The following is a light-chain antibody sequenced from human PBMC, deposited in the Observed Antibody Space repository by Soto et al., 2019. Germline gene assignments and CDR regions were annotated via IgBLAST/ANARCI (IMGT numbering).Light chain of an antibody. Sequence: EIVMTQSPATLSVSPGEGAALSCRASQSISTNLAWFQHKPGQAPRLLIYGASTRATGVPARFSGSGSGTEFTLTTNSLQSEDFAIYYCQQYSHWPPRFTFGPGTTVDIK. CDR1: QSISTN. V-gene: IGKV3-15*01. CDR2: GAS. J-gene: IGKJ3*01. CDR3: QQYSHWPPRFT.